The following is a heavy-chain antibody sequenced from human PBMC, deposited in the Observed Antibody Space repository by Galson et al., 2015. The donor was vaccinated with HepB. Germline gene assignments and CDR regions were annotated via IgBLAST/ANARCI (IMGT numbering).Heavy chain of an antibody. D-gene: IGHD6-13*01. CDR1: GFSLSTSGMC. J-gene: IGHJ4*02. Sequence: PALVKPTQTLTLTCTFSGFSLSTSGMCVSWIRQPPGKALEWLALIDWDDDKYYSTSLKTRLTISKDTSKNQVVLTMTNMDPVDTATYYCARIQRYSSSWSNKPGYYFDYWGQGTLVTVSS. CDR2: IDWDDDK. V-gene: IGHV2-70*01. CDR3: ARIQRYSSSWSNKPGYYFDY.